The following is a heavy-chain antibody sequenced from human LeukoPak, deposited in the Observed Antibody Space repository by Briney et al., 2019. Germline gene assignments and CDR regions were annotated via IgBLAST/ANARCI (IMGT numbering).Heavy chain of an antibody. CDR1: GFTFTSSA. D-gene: IGHD3-22*01. Sequence: SVNVSSTASGFTFTSSAMHWVRQSRGQRLEWIGWIVVGSGNTNYAQKFQERVTITRDMSTSTAYMELSSLRSEDTAVYYCAADTPMISAPYPNGGGYYYGMDVWG. CDR3: AADTPMISAPYPNGGGYYYGMDV. J-gene: IGHJ6*02. CDR2: IVVGSGNT. V-gene: IGHV1-58*02.